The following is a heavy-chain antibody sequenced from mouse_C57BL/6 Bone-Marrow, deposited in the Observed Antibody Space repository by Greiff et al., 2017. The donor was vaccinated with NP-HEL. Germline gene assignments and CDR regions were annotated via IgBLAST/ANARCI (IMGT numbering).Heavy chain of an antibody. CDR1: GYAFTNYL. Sequence: QVQLQQSGAELVRPGTSVKVSCKASGYAFTNYLIEWVKQRPGQGLEWIGVINPGSGGTNYNEKFKGKATLTADKSSSTAYMQLSSLTSEDSAVYFCARWEGYSRFDYWGQGTTLTVSS. V-gene: IGHV1-54*01. D-gene: IGHD2-12*01. J-gene: IGHJ2*01. CDR2: INPGSGGT. CDR3: ARWEGYSRFDY.